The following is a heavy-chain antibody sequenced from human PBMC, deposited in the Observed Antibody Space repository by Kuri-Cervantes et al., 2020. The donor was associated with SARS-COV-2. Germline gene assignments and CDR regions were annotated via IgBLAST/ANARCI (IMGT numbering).Heavy chain of an antibody. CDR1: GFTFSSYS. J-gene: IGHJ3*02. CDR2: ISSSSSYI. CDR3: ARVVAVVDYGDYSGDAFDI. V-gene: IGHV3-21*01. Sequence: ETLSLTFAASGFTFSSYSMNWVRQAPGKGLEWVSSISSSSSYIYYADSVKGRFTISRDNAKNSLYLQMNSLRAEDTAVYYCARVVAVVDYGDYSGDAFDIWGQGTMVTVSS. D-gene: IGHD4-17*01.